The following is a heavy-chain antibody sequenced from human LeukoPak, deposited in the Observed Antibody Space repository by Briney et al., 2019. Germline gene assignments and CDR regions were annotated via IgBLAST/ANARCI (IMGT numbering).Heavy chain of an antibody. Sequence: SETLSLTCTVSGGSISSYYWSWIRQPPGKGLEWIGYIYYSGSTNYNPSLKSRVTISVDTSKNQFSLKLSSVTAADMAVYYCARSAIVGATRYGMDVWGQGTTVTVSS. V-gene: IGHV4-59*12. CDR2: IYYSGST. CDR1: GGSISSYY. D-gene: IGHD1-26*01. CDR3: ARSAIVGATRYGMDV. J-gene: IGHJ6*02.